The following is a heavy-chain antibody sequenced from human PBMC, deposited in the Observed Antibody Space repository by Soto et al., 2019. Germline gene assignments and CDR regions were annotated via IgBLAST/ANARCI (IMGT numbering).Heavy chain of an antibody. CDR3: ARAAEWLSHDDAFDI. J-gene: IGHJ3*02. CDR1: GYTFTSYG. D-gene: IGHD3-3*01. V-gene: IGHV1-18*01. CDR2: ISAYNGNT. Sequence: ASVLVSCTASGYTFTSYGISWVRQAPGQGLEWMGWISAYNGNTNYEQKLQGRVTMTTDTSTSTAYMELRSLRSDDTAVYYCARAAEWLSHDDAFDIWGQGTMVTVSS.